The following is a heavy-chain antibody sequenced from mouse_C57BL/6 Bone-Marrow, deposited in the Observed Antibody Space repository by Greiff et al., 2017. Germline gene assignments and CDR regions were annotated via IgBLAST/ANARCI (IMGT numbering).Heavy chain of an antibody. Sequence: EVQLQQSGPELVKPGASVKIPCKASGYTFTDYNMDWVKQSHGKSLEWIGDINPNNGGTIYNQKFKGKATLTVDKSSSTAYMELRSLTSEDTAVYYCARGHSNPYYYAMDYWGQGTSVTVSS. CDR2: INPNNGGT. D-gene: IGHD2-5*01. CDR1: GYTFTDYN. J-gene: IGHJ4*01. V-gene: IGHV1-18*01. CDR3: ARGHSNPYYYAMDY.